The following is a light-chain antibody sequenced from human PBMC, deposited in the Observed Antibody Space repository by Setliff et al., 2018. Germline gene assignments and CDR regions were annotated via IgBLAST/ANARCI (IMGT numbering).Light chain of an antibody. J-gene: IGLJ1*01. CDR3: SSYTSLSTRV. CDR2: EVS. V-gene: IGLV2-14*01. CDR1: SSDVGDYKY. Sequence: QSVLAQPASVSGSPGQSITISCTGTSSDVGDYKYVSWYQQLPGKAPKLIIFEVSNRPSGIPNRFSGSKSGNTASPSISGLQAEDEADYYCSSYTSLSTRVFGTGTKGTV.